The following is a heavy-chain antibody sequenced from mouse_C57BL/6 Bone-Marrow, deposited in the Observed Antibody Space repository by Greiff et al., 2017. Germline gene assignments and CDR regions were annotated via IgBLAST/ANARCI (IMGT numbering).Heavy chain of an antibody. CDR2: IDPETGGT. J-gene: IGHJ4*01. CDR3: ARSGHYYGDYYAMDY. D-gene: IGHD1-2*01. V-gene: IGHV1-15*01. CDR1: GYTFTDYE. Sequence: VQLQQSGAELVRPGASVTLSCKASGYTFTDYEMHWVKQTPVHGLEWIGAIDPETGGTAYNEKFKGKATLTVDKSSSTAYMLLSSLTSEDSAVYFCARSGHYYGDYYAMDYWGQGTSVTVSS.